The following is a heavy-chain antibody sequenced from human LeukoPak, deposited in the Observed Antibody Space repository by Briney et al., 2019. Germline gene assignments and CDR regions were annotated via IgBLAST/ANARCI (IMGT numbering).Heavy chain of an antibody. CDR1: GYTFISYG. CDR3: ARDKMYCYDSSGQKFFDY. CDR2: ISAYNGNT. V-gene: IGHV1-18*01. D-gene: IGHD3-22*01. J-gene: IGHJ4*02. Sequence: ASVKVSCKASGYTFISYGISWVRQAPGQGLEWMGWISAYNGNTDYAQKLQGRVTMTTDTSTSTAYMELRSLRSDDTAVYYCARDKMYCYDSSGQKFFDYWGQGTLVTVSS.